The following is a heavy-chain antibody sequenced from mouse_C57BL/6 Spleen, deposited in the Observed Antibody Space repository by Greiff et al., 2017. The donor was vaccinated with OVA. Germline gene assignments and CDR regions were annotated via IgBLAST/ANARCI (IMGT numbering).Heavy chain of an antibody. D-gene: IGHD1-1*01. CDR1: GFSLTSYG. V-gene: IGHV2-2*01. J-gene: IGHJ4*01. CDR2: IWSGGST. CDR3: ARKSSFYAMDY. Sequence: QVHVKQSGPGLVQPSQSLSITCTVSGFSLTSYGVHWVRQSPGKGLEWLGVIWSGGSTDYNAAFISRLSISKDNSKSQVFFKMNSLQADDTAIYYCARKSSFYAMDYWGQGTSVTVSS.